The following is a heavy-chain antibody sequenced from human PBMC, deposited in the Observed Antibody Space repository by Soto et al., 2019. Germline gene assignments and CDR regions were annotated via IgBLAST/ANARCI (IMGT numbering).Heavy chain of an antibody. Sequence: CETLSITCTVYDGSISRSYLTWIRQPPGKGLEWIGYIYYSGSTNYNPSLKSRVTISVDTSKNQFSLKMSSVTAADTAVYYCARLATRYYFAYWGQGTLVTVS. J-gene: IGHJ4*02. V-gene: IGHV4-59*01. CDR2: IYYSGST. CDR1: DGSISRSY. CDR3: ARLATRYYFAY. D-gene: IGHD1-1*01.